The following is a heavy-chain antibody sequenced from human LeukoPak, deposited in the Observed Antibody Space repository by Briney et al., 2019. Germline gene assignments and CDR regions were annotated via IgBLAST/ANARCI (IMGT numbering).Heavy chain of an antibody. CDR1: GYTFAGYY. Sequence: GASVKVSCKASGYTFAGYYMHWVRQAPGQGLEWMGWINPNSGGTNYAQKFQGRVTMTRDTSISTAYMELSRLRSDDTAVYYCARSAAMVRGALLGYWGQGTLVTVSS. J-gene: IGHJ4*02. D-gene: IGHD3-10*01. CDR2: INPNSGGT. V-gene: IGHV1-2*02. CDR3: ARSAAMVRGALLGY.